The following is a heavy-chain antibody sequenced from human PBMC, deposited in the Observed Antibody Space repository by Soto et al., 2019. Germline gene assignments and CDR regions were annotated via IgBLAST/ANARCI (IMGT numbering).Heavy chain of an antibody. V-gene: IGHV3-30-3*01. J-gene: IGHJ6*02. CDR3: ARDRYCSSTSCFLMDV. D-gene: IGHD2-2*01. Sequence: QVQLVESGGGVVQPGRSLRLSCAASGFTFSSYAMHWVRQAPGKGLEWVAVISYDGSNKYYADSVKGRFTISRDNSQNTLYLQMNSLRAEDTAVYYCARDRYCSSTSCFLMDVWGQGTTVTVSS. CDR2: ISYDGSNK. CDR1: GFTFSSYA.